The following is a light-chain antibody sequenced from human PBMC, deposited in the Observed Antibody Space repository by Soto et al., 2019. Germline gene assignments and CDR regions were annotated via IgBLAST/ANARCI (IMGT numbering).Light chain of an antibody. CDR1: QSVSDN. J-gene: IGKJ4*01. CDR3: QQYNNWTLT. V-gene: IGKV3D-15*01. CDR2: GAS. Sequence: EIVMTQPPVTLSVSPGERATLSCRASQSVSDNLAWYQQKPGQAPRLLFYGASTRATDIPVRFSGSGSGTEFTLTISSLQSEDFAVYYCQQYNNWTLTFGGGTKVDIX.